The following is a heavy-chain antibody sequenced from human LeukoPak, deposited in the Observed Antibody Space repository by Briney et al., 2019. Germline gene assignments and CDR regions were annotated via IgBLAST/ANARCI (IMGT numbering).Heavy chain of an antibody. CDR1: GGSISSYY. CDR2: IYYSGST. Sequence: SETLSLTCTVSGGSISSYYWSWIRQPPGKGLEWIGYIYYSGSTNYNPSLKSRVTISVDTSKNQFSLKLSSVTAADTAVYYCAGVNTTMGTPTFDYWGQGTLVTVSS. J-gene: IGHJ4*02. CDR3: AGVNTTMGTPTFDY. D-gene: IGHD5-18*01. V-gene: IGHV4-59*01.